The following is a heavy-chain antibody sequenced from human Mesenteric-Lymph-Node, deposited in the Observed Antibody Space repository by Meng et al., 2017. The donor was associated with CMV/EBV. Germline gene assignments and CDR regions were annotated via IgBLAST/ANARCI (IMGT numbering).Heavy chain of an antibody. CDR2: IYHTGST. CDR1: SISSRTG. CDR3: ARGAYYDSSAYLTYWFDP. Sequence: SISSRTGGSWVRQPPGKGLEWIGQIYHTGSTNYNPSLKSRVTISVDKSKNQLSMKLSSVTAADTAVYYCARGAYYDSSAYLTYWFDPWGQGILVTVSS. J-gene: IGHJ5*02. V-gene: IGHV4-4*02. D-gene: IGHD3-22*01.